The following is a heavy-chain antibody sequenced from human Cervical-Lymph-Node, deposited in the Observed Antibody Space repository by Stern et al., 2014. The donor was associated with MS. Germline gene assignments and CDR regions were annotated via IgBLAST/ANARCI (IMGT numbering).Heavy chain of an antibody. J-gene: IGHJ4*02. Sequence: VQLGQSGAEVKKPGESLKISCEASGYLFDDYWIGWVRQMSGRGLELVAIIFPRDSNTRYSPSVQGQGTISADKSIRTAYFQRSSLRAADPAMYYCARSPATPSGYDRFDYWGQGALVTVSS. D-gene: IGHD5-12*01. CDR1: GYLFDDYW. CDR3: ARSPATPSGYDRFDY. V-gene: IGHV5-51*03. CDR2: IFPRDSNT.